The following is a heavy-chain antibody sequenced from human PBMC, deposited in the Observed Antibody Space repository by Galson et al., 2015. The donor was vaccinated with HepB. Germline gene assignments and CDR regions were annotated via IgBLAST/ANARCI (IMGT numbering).Heavy chain of an antibody. CDR2: ISNDGSST. Sequence: SLRLSCAASGLTFTNYWMHWVRQVPGKGLVWVSRISNDGSSTDYADSVKGRFTIFRDNAKNTLYLQMNSLRAEDTAVYYCVTDPPHLRELFDNWGQGTLVTVSS. J-gene: IGHJ1*01. D-gene: IGHD3-10*01. CDR1: GLTFTNYW. CDR3: VTDPPHLRELFDN. V-gene: IGHV3-74*01.